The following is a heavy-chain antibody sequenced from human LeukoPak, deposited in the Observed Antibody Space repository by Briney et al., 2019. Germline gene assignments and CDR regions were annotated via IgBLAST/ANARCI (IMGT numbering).Heavy chain of an antibody. D-gene: IGHD4-23*01. CDR2: IYYSGST. CDR3: ARHSEGETTVLTSYYFDS. J-gene: IGHJ4*02. Sequence: SETLSLTCTVSGGSISSSSYYWGWIRQPPGKGLEWIGSIYYSGSTYYNPSLKSRVTISVDTSKNQFSLKLSSVTAADTAVYYCARHSEGETTVLTSYYFDSWGQGILVTVSS. CDR1: GGSISSSSYY. V-gene: IGHV4-39*01.